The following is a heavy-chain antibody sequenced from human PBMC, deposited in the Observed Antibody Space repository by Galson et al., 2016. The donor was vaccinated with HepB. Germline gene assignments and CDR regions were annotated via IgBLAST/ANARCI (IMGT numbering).Heavy chain of an antibody. Sequence: SETLSLTCTVSGGSIISSTFYWDWIRQPPGKGLEWIGSIYYSGSTYSSPSLKSRLTISVDTSKNQFSLKLSSVTAADTAMYYRARRAEGYYYYYGMDVWGQGTTVTVSS. CDR1: GGSIISSTFY. CDR2: IYYSGST. V-gene: IGHV4-39*01. D-gene: IGHD6-25*01. J-gene: IGHJ6*02. CDR3: ARRAEGYYYYYGMDV.